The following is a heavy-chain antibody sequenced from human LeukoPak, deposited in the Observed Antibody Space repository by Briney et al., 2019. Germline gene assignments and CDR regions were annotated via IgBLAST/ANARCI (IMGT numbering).Heavy chain of an antibody. Sequence: SETLSLTCTVSGGSISSSSYYWGWIRQPPGKGLEWIGSIYYSGNTYYNPSLKGRVTISVDTSKNQFSLKLSSVSAADTAVYYCASQYSSSWYPDYWGQGTLVTVSS. CDR1: GGSISSSSYY. D-gene: IGHD6-13*01. V-gene: IGHV4-39*01. CDR2: IYYSGNT. CDR3: ASQYSSSWYPDY. J-gene: IGHJ4*02.